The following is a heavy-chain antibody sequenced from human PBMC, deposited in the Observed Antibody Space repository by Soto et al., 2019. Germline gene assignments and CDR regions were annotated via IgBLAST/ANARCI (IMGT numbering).Heavy chain of an antibody. D-gene: IGHD3-22*01. CDR2: INHSGST. CDR3: ARGVGSSRYYYYYYYGMDV. J-gene: IGHJ6*02. Sequence: QVQLQQWGAGLLKPSETLSLTCAVYGGSFSGYYWSWIRQPPGKGLEWIGEINHSGSTNYNPSLKSRVTISVDTSKNQFSLKLSSVTAADTAVYYCARGVGSSRYYYYYYYGMDVWGQGTTVTVSS. CDR1: GGSFSGYY. V-gene: IGHV4-34*01.